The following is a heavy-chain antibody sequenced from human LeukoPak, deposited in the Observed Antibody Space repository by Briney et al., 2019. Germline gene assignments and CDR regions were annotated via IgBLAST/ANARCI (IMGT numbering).Heavy chain of an antibody. J-gene: IGHJ5*02. V-gene: IGHV1-46*01. CDR3: ARDRAVAGTWFDP. Sequence: ASVKVSCKASGYTFTSNHIHWVRQAPGQGLEWMGIINPSDDTTTYAQKFRGRVTMTRDTSTSTVYMDLSSLRSEDTAVYYCARDRAVAGTWFDPWGQGTLVTVSS. D-gene: IGHD6-19*01. CDR1: GYTFTSNH. CDR2: INPSDDTT.